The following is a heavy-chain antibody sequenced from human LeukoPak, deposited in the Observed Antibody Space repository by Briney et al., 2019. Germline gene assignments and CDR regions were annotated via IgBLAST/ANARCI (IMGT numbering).Heavy chain of an antibody. CDR3: ARGPGLYGSGWYSVFDY. CDR1: GGTFSIYA. Sequence: SVTVSCTASGGTFSIYAISWVRQAPGQGLEWMGGIIPIFGTANYAQKFQGRVTITADESTSTAYMELSSLRSEDTAVYYCARGPGLYGSGWYSVFDYWGQGTLVTVSS. D-gene: IGHD6-19*01. J-gene: IGHJ4*02. V-gene: IGHV1-69*13. CDR2: IIPIFGTA.